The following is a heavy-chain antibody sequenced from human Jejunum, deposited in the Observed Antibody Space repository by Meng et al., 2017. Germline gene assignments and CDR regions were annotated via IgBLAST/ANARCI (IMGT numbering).Heavy chain of an antibody. CDR3: ARAYCTDVSCHDFFDS. Sequence: QVQLQGSGPGLVKPSGTLSLTCAVSGASISRTNWWSWVRQPPGKGLEWIGKIDPSESTHYNPSLKGRVTISADGSKNQFSLRLTSVTAADTAIYYCARAYCTDVSCHDFFDSWGQGTLVTVSS. D-gene: IGHD2-8*01. CDR1: GASISRTNW. J-gene: IGHJ4*02. CDR2: IDPSEST. V-gene: IGHV4-4*02.